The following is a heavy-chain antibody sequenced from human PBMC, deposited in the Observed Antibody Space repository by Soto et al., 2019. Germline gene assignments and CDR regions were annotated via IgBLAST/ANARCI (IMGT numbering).Heavy chain of an antibody. CDR3: ARAGCDGGRCYTLVGLRYGMDV. CDR2: ISYDGSNK. J-gene: IGHJ6*02. Sequence: QVQLVESGGGVVQPGRSLRLSCAASGFTFSSYAMYWVRQAPGKGLEWVAVISYDGSNKYYADSVKGRFTISRDNSKNTLYLQMNSPRAEDTAVYYCARAGCDGGRCYTLVGLRYGMDVWGQGTTVTVSS. CDR1: GFTFSSYA. V-gene: IGHV3-30-3*01. D-gene: IGHD2-15*01.